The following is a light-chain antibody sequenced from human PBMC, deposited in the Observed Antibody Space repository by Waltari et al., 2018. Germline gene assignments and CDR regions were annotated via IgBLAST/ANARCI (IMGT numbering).Light chain of an antibody. J-gene: IGLJ3*02. Sequence: QSVLTQPPSASGTPGQRVTISCSGSRSNIGSNYVYWYQQLPGTAPKLLIYRNNQRAAGVPDRFSGSKSGTSASLASSGLRSEDEADYYCAAWDDSLSGRVFGGGTKLTVL. CDR3: AAWDDSLSGRV. CDR1: RSNIGSNY. V-gene: IGLV1-47*01. CDR2: RNN.